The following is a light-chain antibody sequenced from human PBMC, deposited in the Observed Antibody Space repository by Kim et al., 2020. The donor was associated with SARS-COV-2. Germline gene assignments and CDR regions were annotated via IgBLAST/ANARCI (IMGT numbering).Light chain of an antibody. J-gene: IGLJ1*01. CDR2: EVS. Sequence: QSITISCTGTGSDSGSYNLVSWYQQHPGKAPKLMIFEVSKRPSGVSYRFSGSKSDNTASLTISGLQAEDEADYYCCSYSGSTTFDVFGTGTKVTVL. CDR1: GSDSGSYNL. V-gene: IGLV2-23*02. CDR3: CSYSGSTTFDV.